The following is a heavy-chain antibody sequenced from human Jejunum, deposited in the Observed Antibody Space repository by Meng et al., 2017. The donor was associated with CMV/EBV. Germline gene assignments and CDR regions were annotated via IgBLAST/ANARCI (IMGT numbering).Heavy chain of an antibody. D-gene: IGHD4-17*01. Sequence: VSGGSISNYYWSWIRQSPGKGLGWIGYIYYSGATRYNPSLESRVSISIDTSKKHFSLKMRSVTAAGTAMYYCARDNGDYYYGMDVWGQGTPVTVSS. CDR1: GGSISNYY. V-gene: IGHV4-59*01. J-gene: IGHJ6*02. CDR2: IYYSGAT. CDR3: ARDNGDYYYGMDV.